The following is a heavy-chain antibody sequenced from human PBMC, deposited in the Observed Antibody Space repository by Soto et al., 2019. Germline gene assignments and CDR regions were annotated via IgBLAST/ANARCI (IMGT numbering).Heavy chain of an antibody. CDR1: GGSIRSYY. V-gene: IGHV4-59*01. CDR3: ARDKDYYDSSGYTDRWFDP. J-gene: IGHJ5*02. D-gene: IGHD3-22*01. Sequence: SETLSLTCTVSGGSIRSYYWSWLRQPPGKGLEWIGYIYYSGSTNYNPSLKSRVTISVDTSKNQFSLKLSSVTAADTAVYYCARDKDYYDSSGYTDRWFDPWGQGTLVTVSS. CDR2: IYYSGST.